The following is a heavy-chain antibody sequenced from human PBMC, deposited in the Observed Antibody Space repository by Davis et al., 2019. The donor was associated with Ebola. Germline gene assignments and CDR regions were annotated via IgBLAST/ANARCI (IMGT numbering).Heavy chain of an antibody. CDR1: GFTFSSYS. CDR2: ISSSSSYI. Sequence: GESLKISCAASGFTFSSYSMNWVRQAPGKGLEWVSSISSSSSYIYYADSVKGRFTISRDNAKNSLYLQMNSLRDEDTAVYYCARGQIYYYGMDVWGKGTTVTVSS. CDR3: ARGQIYYYGMDV. J-gene: IGHJ6*04. V-gene: IGHV3-21*01.